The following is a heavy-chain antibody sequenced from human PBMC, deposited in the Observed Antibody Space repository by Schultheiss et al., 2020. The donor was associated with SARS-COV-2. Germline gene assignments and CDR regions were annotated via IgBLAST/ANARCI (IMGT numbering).Heavy chain of an antibody. CDR1: GGSISSGDYY. Sequence: SETLSLTCNVSGGSISSGDYYWSWIRQPPGKGLEWIGYIYNSGSTNYNPSLKSRVTISVDTSKNQFSLKLSSVTAADTAVYYCARHPPWYSRLFDYWGQGTLVTVSS. D-gene: IGHD6-13*01. V-gene: IGHV4-61*08. CDR2: IYNSGST. J-gene: IGHJ4*02. CDR3: ARHPPWYSRLFDY.